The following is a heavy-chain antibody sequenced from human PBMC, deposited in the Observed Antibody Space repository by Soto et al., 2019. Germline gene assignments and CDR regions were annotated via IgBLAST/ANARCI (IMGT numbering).Heavy chain of an antibody. CDR3: ARHLYAGTFKNPDAFDI. D-gene: IGHD1-1*01. J-gene: IGHJ3*02. CDR1: GYSFTSYW. V-gene: IGHV5-10-1*01. Sequence: PGESLKISCKGSGYSFTSYWISWVRQMPGKGLEWMGRIDPSDSYTNYSPSFQGHVTISADKSISTAYLQWSSLKASDTAMYYCARHLYAGTFKNPDAFDIRGQGTMVTVSS. CDR2: IDPSDSYT.